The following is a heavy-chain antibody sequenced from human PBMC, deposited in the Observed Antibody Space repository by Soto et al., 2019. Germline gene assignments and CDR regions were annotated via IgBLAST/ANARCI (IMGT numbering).Heavy chain of an antibody. D-gene: IGHD2-8*01. J-gene: IGHJ6*02. Sequence: GGSLRLSCAASGFTFSSYSMNWVRQAPGMGLEWVSSISSSSSYIYYADSVKGRLTISRDNAKNSLYLQMNSLRAEDTAVYYCAREYCTNGVCYIDYYYYGMDVWGQGTTVTVSS. V-gene: IGHV3-21*01. CDR2: ISSSSSYI. CDR3: AREYCTNGVCYIDYYYYGMDV. CDR1: GFTFSSYS.